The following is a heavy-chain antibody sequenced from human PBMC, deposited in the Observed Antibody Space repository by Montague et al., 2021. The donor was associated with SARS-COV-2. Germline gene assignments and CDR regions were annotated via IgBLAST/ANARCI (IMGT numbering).Heavy chain of an antibody. CDR1: GDSISTYY. V-gene: IGHV4-59*01. D-gene: IGHD3-22*01. CDR2: IYYNGYT. J-gene: IGHJ3*02. CDR3: ARGGATYYYDTSGYVNAFDT. Sequence: SETLSLTCTVSGDSISTYYWSWIWQPPGKGLEWIGYIYYNGYTNYNSSLKSGVTISVDTYKNQFSLRLSSVTAPDTAVYFCARGGATYYYDTSGYVNAFDTWGQGTMVTVSS.